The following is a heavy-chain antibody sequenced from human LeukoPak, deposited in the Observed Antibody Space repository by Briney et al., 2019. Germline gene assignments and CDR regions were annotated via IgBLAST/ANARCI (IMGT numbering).Heavy chain of an antibody. CDR2: INPSGGST. CDR3: ARGPSITMVRGGQWYYYMDV. Sequence: ASVKVSCKASGYTFTSYYMHWVRQAPGQGLEWMGIINPSGGSTNYAQKFQGRVTMTRDTSTNTVYMELSSLRSEDTAVYYCARGPSITMVRGGQWYYYMDVWGKGTTVTISS. D-gene: IGHD3-10*01. CDR1: GYTFTSYY. J-gene: IGHJ6*03. V-gene: IGHV1-46*01.